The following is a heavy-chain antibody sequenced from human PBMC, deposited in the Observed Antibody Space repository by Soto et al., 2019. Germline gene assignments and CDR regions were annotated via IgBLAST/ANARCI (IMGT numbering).Heavy chain of an antibody. J-gene: IGHJ4*02. CDR2: IYWDDDK. D-gene: IGHD2-15*01. V-gene: IGHV2-5*02. CDR3: AHRLEPYCSGGSCYPDYFDY. Sequence: QITLKESGPTLVKPTQTLTLTCTFSGFSLSTSGVGVGWIRQPPGKALEWLALIYWDDDKRYSPSLKSRLTLTKDTAKNQVVLTMTNMDPVDTATYYCAHRLEPYCSGGSCYPDYFDYWGQGTLVTVSS. CDR1: GFSLSTSGVG.